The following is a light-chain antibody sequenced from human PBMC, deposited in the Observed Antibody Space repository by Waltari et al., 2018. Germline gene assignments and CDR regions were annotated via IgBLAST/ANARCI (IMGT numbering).Light chain of an antibody. Sequence: QSVLTQPASVSGSPGQSITISCIGTSGDIGAYDYVSWYQQHPGKAPRLMIFDVNNRPSGVSSRFSGSKSGNSASLTISGLQAEDEADYYCNSYTTVNSLVFGGGTKLTVL. V-gene: IGLV2-14*03. CDR2: DVN. CDR3: NSYTTVNSLV. J-gene: IGLJ3*02. CDR1: SGDIGAYDY.